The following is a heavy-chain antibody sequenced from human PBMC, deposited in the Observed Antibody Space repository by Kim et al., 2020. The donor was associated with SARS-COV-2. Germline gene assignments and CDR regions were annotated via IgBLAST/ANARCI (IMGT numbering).Heavy chain of an antibody. V-gene: IGHV3-48*02. J-gene: IGHJ4*02. CDR1: GFTFSSYS. D-gene: IGHD4-17*01. Sequence: GGSLRLSCAASGFTFSSYSMNWVRQAPGKGLEWVSYISSSSSTIYYADSVKGRFTISRDNAKNSLYLQMNSLRDEDTAVYYCASVTNYGDYAEFDYWGQGTLVTVSS. CDR3: ASVTNYGDYAEFDY. CDR2: ISSSSSTI.